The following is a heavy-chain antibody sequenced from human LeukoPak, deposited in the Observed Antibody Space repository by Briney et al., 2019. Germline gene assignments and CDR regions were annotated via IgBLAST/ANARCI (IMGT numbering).Heavy chain of an antibody. V-gene: IGHV1-8*01. CDR2: MNPNSGNT. CDR3: ARGYSYYDFWSGYNWFDP. CDR1: GYTFTSYD. D-gene: IGHD3-3*01. Sequence: ASVTVSFKASGYTFTSYDINWVRQATGQGLEWMGWMNPNSGNTGYAQKFQGRVTMTRNTSISTAYMELSSLRSEDTAVYYCARGYSYYDFWSGYNWFDPWGQGTLVTVSS. J-gene: IGHJ5*02.